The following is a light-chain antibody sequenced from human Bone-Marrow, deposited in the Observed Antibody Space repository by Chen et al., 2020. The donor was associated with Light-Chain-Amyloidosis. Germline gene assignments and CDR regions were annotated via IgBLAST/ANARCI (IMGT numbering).Light chain of an antibody. Sequence: EIVLTQSPGPLSLPPGEAANLSCRASQTIISNHLTWYQQKFGQAPRLLIYGASSRATGIPDRVTGSGSGTDFTLTINRLQPEDFAMYYCQQYGSSPLTFGGGTKVEIK. V-gene: IGKV3-20*01. CDR3: QQYGSSPLT. J-gene: IGKJ4*01. CDR1: QTIISNH. CDR2: GAS.